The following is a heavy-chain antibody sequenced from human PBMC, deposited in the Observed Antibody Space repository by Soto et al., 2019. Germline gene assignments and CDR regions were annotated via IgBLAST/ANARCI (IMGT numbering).Heavy chain of an antibody. V-gene: IGHV1-69*13. CDR2: IIPIFGTA. D-gene: IGHD6-6*01. CDR3: ARARVIAARGGYYGMDV. CDR1: GGTFSSYA. Sequence: SVKVSCKASGGTFSSYAISWVRQAPGQGLEWMGGIIPIFGTANYAQKFQGRVTITADESTSTAYMELSSLRSEDTAVYYCARARVIAARGGYYGMDVWGKGTTVTVSS. J-gene: IGHJ6*04.